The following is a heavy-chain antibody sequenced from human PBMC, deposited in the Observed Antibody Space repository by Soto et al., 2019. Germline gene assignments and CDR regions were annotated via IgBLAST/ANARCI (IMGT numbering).Heavy chain of an antibody. CDR2: ISGSGGST. Sequence: EVQLLESGGGLVQPGGSLRLSCAASGFTFSSYAMSWVRQAPGKGLEWVSAISGSGGSTYYADSVKGRFTISRDNSKNTLYLQMNSMRAEDTAVYYCAKGREEEEGHIAARPDYYYGMDVWGQGTTVTVSS. V-gene: IGHV3-23*01. CDR1: GFTFSSYA. D-gene: IGHD6-6*01. CDR3: AKGREEEEGHIAARPDYYYGMDV. J-gene: IGHJ6*02.